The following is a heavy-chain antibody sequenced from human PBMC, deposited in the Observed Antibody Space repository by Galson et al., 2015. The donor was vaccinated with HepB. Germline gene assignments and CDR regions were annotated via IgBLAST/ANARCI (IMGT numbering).Heavy chain of an antibody. J-gene: IGHJ4*02. CDR3: AGGPYYDYVWGSYCYTAFDY. Sequence: ETLSLTCTVSGGSISSYYWSWIRQPPGKGLEWIGYIYYSGSTNYNPSLKSRVTISVDTSKNQFSLKLSSVTAADTAVYYCAGGPYYDYVWGSYCYTAFDYWGQGTLVTVSS. V-gene: IGHV4-59*08. CDR1: GGSISSYY. D-gene: IGHD3-16*02. CDR2: IYYSGST.